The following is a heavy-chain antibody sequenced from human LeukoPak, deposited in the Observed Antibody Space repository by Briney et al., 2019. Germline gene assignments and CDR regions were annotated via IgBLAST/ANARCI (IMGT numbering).Heavy chain of an antibody. V-gene: IGHV4-59*01. D-gene: IGHD1-1*01. CDR2: IYYSGST. Sequence: SSETLSLTCTVSGGSISSYYWSWIRQPPGKGLEWIGYIYYSGSTNYNPSLKSRVTISVDTSKNQFSLKLSSVTAADTAVYYCARGVPRFSSYCYYMDVWGKGTTVTVSS. CDR1: GGSISSYY. CDR3: ARGVPRFSSYCYYMDV. J-gene: IGHJ6*03.